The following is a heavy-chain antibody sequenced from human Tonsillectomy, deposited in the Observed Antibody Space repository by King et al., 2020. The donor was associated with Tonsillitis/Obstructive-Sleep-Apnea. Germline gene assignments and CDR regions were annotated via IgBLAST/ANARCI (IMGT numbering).Heavy chain of an antibody. CDR3: ARARYCGGDCYSNYFDY. Sequence: QLQESGPGLVKPSQTLSLTCTVSGGSISSGGYYWSWIRQHPGQGLEWIGYIYYSGSTSYNPSLKSRVIISVDTSKNQFSLRLSSVTAADTAVYYCARARYCGGDCYSNYFDYWGQGTLVTV. CDR2: IYYSGST. V-gene: IGHV4-31*03. J-gene: IGHJ4*02. CDR1: GGSISSGGYY. D-gene: IGHD2-21*02.